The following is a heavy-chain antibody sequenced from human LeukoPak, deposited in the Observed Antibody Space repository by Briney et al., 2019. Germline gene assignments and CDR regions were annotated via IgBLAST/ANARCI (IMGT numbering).Heavy chain of an antibody. CDR2: IYTSGST. J-gene: IGHJ4*02. Sequence: SETLSLTCNVSGGSISSYYWSWIRQPPGKGLEWIGRIYTSGSTNFNPFLKSRVSISLDTSQNQFSLKVSTVTAADTAVYYCAREGAARNFDYWGQGILVTVSS. D-gene: IGHD6-6*01. V-gene: IGHV4-4*08. CDR1: GGSISSYY. CDR3: AREGAARNFDY.